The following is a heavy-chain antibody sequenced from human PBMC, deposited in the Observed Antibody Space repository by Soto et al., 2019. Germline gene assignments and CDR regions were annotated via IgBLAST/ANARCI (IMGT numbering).Heavy chain of an antibody. Sequence: PGGSLRLSCAASGFTFDDYTMHWVRQSPGKGLEWVSLISWDGGSTYYADSVKGRFTISRDNSKNSLYLQMNSLRTEDTALYYCAKDILSTSYDILTGYYLSYGMDVWGQGTTVTVSS. V-gene: IGHV3-43*01. J-gene: IGHJ6*02. D-gene: IGHD3-9*01. CDR3: AKDILSTSYDILTGYYLSYGMDV. CDR1: GFTFDDYT. CDR2: ISWDGGST.